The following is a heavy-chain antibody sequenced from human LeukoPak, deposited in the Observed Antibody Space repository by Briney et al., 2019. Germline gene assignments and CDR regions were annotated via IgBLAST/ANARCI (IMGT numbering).Heavy chain of an antibody. CDR1: GGSFSGYY. V-gene: IGHV4-34*01. J-gene: IGHJ4*02. D-gene: IGHD3-10*01. Sequence: SETLSLTCAVYGGSFSGYYWSWIRQPPGKGLEWIGEINHSGSTNYNPSLKSRVTISVDTSKNQFSMKLSSVTAADTAVYYCARSIWFGARSPFDYWGQGTLVTVPS. CDR3: ARSIWFGARSPFDY. CDR2: INHSGST.